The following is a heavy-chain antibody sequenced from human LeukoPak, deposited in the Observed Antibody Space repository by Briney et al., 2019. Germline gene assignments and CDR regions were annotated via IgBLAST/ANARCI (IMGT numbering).Heavy chain of an antibody. Sequence: GGSLRLSCAASGFTFSSYSMNWVRQAPGKGLEWVSSISSSSSYIYYADSVKGRFTISRDNAKNSLYLQMNSLRAEDTAVYYCARPHLHYYDSSGYYLYWGQGTLVTVSS. V-gene: IGHV3-21*01. CDR2: ISSSSSYI. CDR3: ARPHLHYYDSSGYYLY. D-gene: IGHD3-22*01. CDR1: GFTFSSYS. J-gene: IGHJ4*02.